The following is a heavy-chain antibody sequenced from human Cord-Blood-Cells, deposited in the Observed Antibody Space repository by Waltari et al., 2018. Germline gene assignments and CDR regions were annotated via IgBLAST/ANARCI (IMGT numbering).Heavy chain of an antibody. CDR2: ISYDGSNK. V-gene: IGHV3-30*04. CDR3: ARDPTMVRGVIDY. J-gene: IGHJ4*02. CDR1: GFTFSSYA. D-gene: IGHD3-10*01. Sequence: QVQLVESGGGVVQPGRSLRLSCAASGFTFSSYAMHWVRQAPGKGLEWVAVISYDGSNKYYADSVKGRFTISRDNSKNTLYLQMNSLRAEDMAVYYCARDPTMVRGVIDYWGQGTLVTVSS.